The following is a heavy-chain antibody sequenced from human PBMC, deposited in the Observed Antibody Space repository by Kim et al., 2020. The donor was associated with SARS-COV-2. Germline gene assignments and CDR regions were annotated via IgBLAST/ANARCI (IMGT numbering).Heavy chain of an antibody. Sequence: SETLSLTCSVSGVSISRYFWSWIRQPPGKGLEWIGYIYYTGSTNYNPSLKGRVTISLDTPKNQVSLSLNSVTAADTAVDYCATYGGNSGFDNWGQGTLV. J-gene: IGHJ4*02. V-gene: IGHV4-59*13. D-gene: IGHD4-17*01. CDR3: ATYGGNSGFDN. CDR2: IYYTGST. CDR1: GVSISRYF.